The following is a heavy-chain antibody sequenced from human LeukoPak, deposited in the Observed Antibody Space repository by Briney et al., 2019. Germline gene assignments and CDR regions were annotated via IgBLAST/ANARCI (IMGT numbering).Heavy chain of an antibody. J-gene: IGHJ3*02. CDR3: AKELTPDRSGFDAFHI. CDR2: IKQDGSEK. D-gene: IGHD3-22*01. Sequence: GSLRLSCAASGFTFSSYWMSWVRQAPGKGLEWVANIKQDGSEKYYVDSVKGRFTISRDNAKNSLYLQMNSLRAEDTAVYYCAKELTPDRSGFDAFHIWGQGTMVTVSS. CDR1: GFTFSSYW. V-gene: IGHV3-7*04.